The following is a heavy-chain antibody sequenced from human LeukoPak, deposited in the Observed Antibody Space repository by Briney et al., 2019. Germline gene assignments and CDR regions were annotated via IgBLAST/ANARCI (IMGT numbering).Heavy chain of an antibody. J-gene: IGHJ4*02. CDR1: GFTVISNY. Sequence: PGGALRLSWAASGFTVISNYISWVRQAPGKGLEWVSLIYSGGSTYYADSVKGRFSISRDNSKNTLFLQMNSLRAEDTAVYYCATDAHWGQGTLVTVSS. V-gene: IGHV3-53*01. CDR2: IYSGGST. CDR3: ATDAH.